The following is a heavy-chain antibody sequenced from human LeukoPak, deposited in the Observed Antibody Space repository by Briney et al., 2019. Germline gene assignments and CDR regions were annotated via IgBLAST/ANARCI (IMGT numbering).Heavy chain of an antibody. CDR2: IYHSGST. CDR1: GGSISSYY. V-gene: IGHV4-59*12. Sequence: SETLSLTCTVSGGSISSYYWSWIRQPPGKGLEWIGEIYHSGSTNYNPSLKSRVTISVDKSKNQFSLKLSSVTAADTAVYYCARDQSAGLDYWGQGTLVTVSS. CDR3: ARDQSAGLDY. D-gene: IGHD6-13*01. J-gene: IGHJ4*02.